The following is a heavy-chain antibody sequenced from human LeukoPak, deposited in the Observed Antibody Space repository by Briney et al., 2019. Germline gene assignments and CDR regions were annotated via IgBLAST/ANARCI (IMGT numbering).Heavy chain of an antibody. J-gene: IGHJ4*02. CDR1: GYSISSGYY. CDR3: ARDLTGGSSWYQYYFDY. D-gene: IGHD6-13*01. CDR2: IYHSGGT. Sequence: SETLSLTCTLSGYSISSGYYGGWIRQPPGKALEGIGSIYHSGGTYYNRSLKSRDTISVDTLKNQFPLNLGSVMAADTAVYYCARDLTGGSSWYQYYFDYWGQGTLVTVSS. V-gene: IGHV4-38-2*02.